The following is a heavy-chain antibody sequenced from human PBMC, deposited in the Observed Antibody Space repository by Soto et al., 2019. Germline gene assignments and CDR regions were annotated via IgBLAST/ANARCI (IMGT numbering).Heavy chain of an antibody. J-gene: IGHJ6*02. CDR1: GYKFTTYW. V-gene: IGHV5-51*01. CDR2: IYPGDSIT. D-gene: IGHD6-6*01. CDR3: ARRSRSSMANVDV. Sequence: GESLKVSCKGSGYKFTTYWIGWVRQMPGKGLEWMGIIYPGDSITRYSPSFQGQVTISADKSISIAYLQWNSLKASDTGMYYCARRSRSSMANVDVWGQGTTVTVSS.